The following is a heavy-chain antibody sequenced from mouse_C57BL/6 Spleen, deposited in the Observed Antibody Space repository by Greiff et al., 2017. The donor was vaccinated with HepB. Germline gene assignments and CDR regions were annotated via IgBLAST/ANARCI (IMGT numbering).Heavy chain of an antibody. D-gene: IGHD3-2*02. CDR3: ARPTAHATFAY. CDR1: GFTFSDYG. Sequence: EVQVVESGGGLVKPGGSLKLSCAASGFTFSDYGMHWVRQAPEKGLEWVAYISGGSSTIYYADTVKGRFTISRNNTKNTLFLQMTSLRSEDTAMYYCARPTAHATFAYWGQGTLVTVSA. CDR2: ISGGSSTI. V-gene: IGHV5-17*01. J-gene: IGHJ3*01.